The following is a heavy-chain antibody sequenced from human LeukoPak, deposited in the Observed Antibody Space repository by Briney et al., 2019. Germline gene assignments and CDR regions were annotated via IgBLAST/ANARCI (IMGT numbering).Heavy chain of an antibody. V-gene: IGHV1-2*02. CDR1: GYTFTDYY. J-gene: IGHJ5*02. CDR2: INPNSGGT. Sequence: GASVTVSFTASGYTFTDYYMHWVRQAPGQGLAWMGWINPNSGGTNYAQKFQGRVTMTRDTSISTAYMELSRLRSDDTAVYYCARDQQPPVVAANRWFDRWGQGTLVTVSS. CDR3: ARDQQPPVVAANRWFDR. D-gene: IGHD2-15*01.